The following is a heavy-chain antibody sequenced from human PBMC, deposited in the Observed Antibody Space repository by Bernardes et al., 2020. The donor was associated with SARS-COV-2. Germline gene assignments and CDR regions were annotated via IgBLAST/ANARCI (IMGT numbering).Heavy chain of an antibody. CDR3: AREIREVMAQFDY. D-gene: IGHD3-16*01. CDR1: GGSISSGDYY. Sequence: SETLSLTCTVSGGSISSGDYYWSWIRQPPGKGLEWIGYIYYTGSPYYNPSLKSRLTMSVDTSKNQFSLRLSSVTAADTAVYYCAREIREVMAQFDYWGQGTTVTVSS. J-gene: IGHJ4*03. CDR2: IYYTGSP. V-gene: IGHV4-30-4*01.